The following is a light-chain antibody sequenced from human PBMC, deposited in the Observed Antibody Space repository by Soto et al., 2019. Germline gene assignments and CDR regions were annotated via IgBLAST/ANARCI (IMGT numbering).Light chain of an antibody. Sequence: QSVLTQPASVSGSPGQSITISCTGTSSDVGGYNYVSWYQQHPGKAPKLMIYDVSNRPSGVSNRFSASKSDNTASLTISGLQAEDEADYYCSSYTSSRTLEFGGGTKLTVL. CDR3: SSYTSSRTLE. CDR2: DVS. CDR1: SSDVGGYNY. J-gene: IGLJ2*01. V-gene: IGLV2-14*03.